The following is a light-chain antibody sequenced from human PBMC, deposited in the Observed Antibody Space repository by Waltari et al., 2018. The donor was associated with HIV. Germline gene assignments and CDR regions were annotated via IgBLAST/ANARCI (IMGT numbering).Light chain of an antibody. CDR2: EVN. J-gene: IGLJ3*02. CDR1: SSDVGGYNY. CDR3: SSYAGSNNLV. Sequence: QSALTQPPSASGSPGQSVTISCTGTSSDVGGYNYVSWYQQHPGKAPKLMLYEVNRRPSGVPDRFSGSRAGNTASLTVAGRQAEDEADYYGSSYAGSNNLVFGGGTKLTVL. V-gene: IGLV2-8*01.